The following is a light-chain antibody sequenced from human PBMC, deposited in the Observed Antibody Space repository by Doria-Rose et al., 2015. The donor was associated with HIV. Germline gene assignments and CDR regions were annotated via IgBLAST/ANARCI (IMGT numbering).Light chain of an antibody. CDR3: QQYGTSRGT. V-gene: IGKV3-20*01. Sequence: TQSPGTLSLSPGERATLSCRASHRIKSSYLAWYQQKPRQAPRLLAYDAPTRATGIPDRFSGSRSGTDFTLTISRRETEDVAVYYCQQYGTSRGTFGQGTRLEIK. CDR1: HRIKSSY. CDR2: DAP. J-gene: IGKJ5*01.